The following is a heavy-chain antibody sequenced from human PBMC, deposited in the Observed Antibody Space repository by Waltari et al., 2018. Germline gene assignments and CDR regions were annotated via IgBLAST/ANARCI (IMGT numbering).Heavy chain of an antibody. CDR3: AKDMGSWQYYFDY. D-gene: IGHD1-26*01. V-gene: IGHV3-43D*04. CDR1: GFTFDDYA. J-gene: IGHJ4*02. Sequence: EVQLVESGGVVVQPGGSLRLSCAASGFTFDDYAMHWVRQAPGKGLEWVSLISWDGGSTYYADSVKGRFTISRDNSKNSLYLQMNSLRAEDTALYYCAKDMGSWQYYFDYWGQGTLVTVSS. CDR2: ISWDGGST.